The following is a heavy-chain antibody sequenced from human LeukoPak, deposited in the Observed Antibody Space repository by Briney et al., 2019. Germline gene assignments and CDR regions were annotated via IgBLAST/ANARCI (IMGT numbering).Heavy chain of an antibody. Sequence: ASVKVSCKASGGTFSSCAISWVRQAPGQGLEWMGGIIPIFGTANYAQKFQGRVTITTDESTSTAYMELSSLRSEDTAVYYCRYYDSSGYYYPRYFDYWGQGTLVTVSS. CDR3: RYYDSSGYYYPRYFDY. D-gene: IGHD3-22*01. CDR2: IIPIFGTA. V-gene: IGHV1-69*05. J-gene: IGHJ4*02. CDR1: GGTFSSCA.